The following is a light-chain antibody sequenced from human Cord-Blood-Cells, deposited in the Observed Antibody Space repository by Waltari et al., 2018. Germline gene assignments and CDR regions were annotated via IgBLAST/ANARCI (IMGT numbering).Light chain of an antibody. CDR1: SSTVGSYNI. J-gene: IGLJ3*02. CDR3: CSYAGSRKV. Sequence: SALTQPASVSGSPGQSITISCTGTSSTVGSYNIASWYQQPPGKAPKLMIYEGSKRPSGVSNRFSGSKSGNTASLTISGLHAEDEADYYCCSYAGSRKVFGGGTKLTVL. V-gene: IGLV2-23*01. CDR2: EGS.